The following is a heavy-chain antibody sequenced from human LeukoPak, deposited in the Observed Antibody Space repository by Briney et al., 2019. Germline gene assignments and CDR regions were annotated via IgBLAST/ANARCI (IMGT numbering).Heavy chain of an antibody. CDR1: GYTFTSYG. CDR3: ARDLPLLWFGELSLNAFDI. CDR2: ISAYNGNT. V-gene: IGHV1-18*01. Sequence: VASVKVSCKASGYTFTSYGISWVRQAPGQGLEGMGWISAYNGNTNYAQKLQGRVTMTTDTSTSTAYMELRSLRSDDTAVYYCARDLPLLWFGELSLNAFDIWGQGTMVTVSS. D-gene: IGHD3-10*01. J-gene: IGHJ3*02.